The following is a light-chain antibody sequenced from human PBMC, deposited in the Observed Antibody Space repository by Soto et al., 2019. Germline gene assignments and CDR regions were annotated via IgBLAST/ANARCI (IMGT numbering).Light chain of an antibody. CDR3: SSYTSSSTVV. Sequence: QSALTQPAPVSGSPGQSITISCTGTSSDVGGYNYVSWYQQHPGKAPKLMIYDVSNRPSGVSNRFSGSKSGNTASLTISALKAEDEAAYYCSSYTSSSTVVFGGGTKLTVL. CDR1: SSDVGGYNY. V-gene: IGLV2-14*01. CDR2: DVS. J-gene: IGLJ2*01.